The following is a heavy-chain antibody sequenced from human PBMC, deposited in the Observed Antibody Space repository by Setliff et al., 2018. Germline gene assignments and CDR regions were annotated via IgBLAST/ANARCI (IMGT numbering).Heavy chain of an antibody. CDR3: ARTGTTYYYSCMDV. D-gene: IGHD3-22*01. V-gene: IGHV4-59*08. CDR2: IHYSGST. Sequence: SETLSLTCSVSGASINRDYRNWIRQPPGKGLEWIGYIHYSGSTNYNPSLKSRVTISLDAPKNQFSLKLTSVTAADTAVYYCARTGTTYYYSCMDVWGKGTTVTVSS. J-gene: IGHJ6*03. CDR1: GASINRDY.